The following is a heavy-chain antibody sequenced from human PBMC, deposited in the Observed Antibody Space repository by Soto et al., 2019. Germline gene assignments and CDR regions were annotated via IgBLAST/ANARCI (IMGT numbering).Heavy chain of an antibody. Sequence: GGSLRLSCAASGFTVSSNYMSWVRQAPGKGLEWVSVIYSGGSTYYADSVKGRFTISRDNSKNTLYLQMNSLRAEDTAVYYCARLIVVVPAATDDAFDIWGQGTMVTVSS. J-gene: IGHJ3*02. CDR2: IYSGGST. CDR3: ARLIVVVPAATDDAFDI. V-gene: IGHV3-53*01. CDR1: GFTVSSNY. D-gene: IGHD2-2*01.